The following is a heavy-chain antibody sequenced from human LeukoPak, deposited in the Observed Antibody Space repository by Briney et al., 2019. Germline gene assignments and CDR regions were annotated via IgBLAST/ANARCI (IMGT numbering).Heavy chain of an antibody. D-gene: IGHD3-10*01. V-gene: IGHV3-7*05. CDR2: INGDGTQK. J-gene: IGHJ4*02. Sequence: GGSLRLSCAASGFKFSDHNMNWVRQAPGKGLEWVAAINGDGTQKFYVDSMEGRFTISRDNAKNSLYLQMNSLRAEDTAVYYCARGDRGGDWGQGTLVTVSS. CDR3: ARGDRGGD. CDR1: GFKFSDHN.